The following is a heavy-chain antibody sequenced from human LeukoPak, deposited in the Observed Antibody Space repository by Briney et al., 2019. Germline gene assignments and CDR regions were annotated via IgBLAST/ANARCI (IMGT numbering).Heavy chain of an antibody. CDR3: ARDSGYDAAFDY. V-gene: IGHV1-69*04. D-gene: IGHD5-12*01. CDR1: GGTFSSYA. J-gene: IGHJ4*02. CDR2: IIPILGIA. Sequence: GASVKVSCKASGGTFSSYAISWVRQAPGQGLEWMGRIIPILGIANYAQKFQGRVTITADKSTSTAYMELSSLRSEDTAVYYCARDSGYDAAFDYWGQGTLVTVSS.